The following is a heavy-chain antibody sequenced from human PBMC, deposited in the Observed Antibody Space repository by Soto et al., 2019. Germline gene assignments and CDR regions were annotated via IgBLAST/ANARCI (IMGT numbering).Heavy chain of an antibody. Sequence: EVQLLESGGGLVQPGGSLRLSCAASGFAFSSYAMTWVRLVPGKGLEYVSSITGSGAGTFYADSVKGRFTISRDNSKNTLYLQLSSLRAEDTAIYFCAKDPNGDYVGAVDSWGQGSLVTVSS. CDR1: GFAFSSYA. D-gene: IGHD4-17*01. J-gene: IGHJ4*02. CDR2: ITGSGAGT. CDR3: AKDPNGDYVGAVDS. V-gene: IGHV3-23*01.